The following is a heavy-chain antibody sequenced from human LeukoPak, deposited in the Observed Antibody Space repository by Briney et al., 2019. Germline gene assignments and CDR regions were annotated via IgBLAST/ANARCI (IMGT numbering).Heavy chain of an antibody. V-gene: IGHV3-9*03. D-gene: IGHD5-24*01. CDR3: AKGPRRDGYPGAFDI. CDR1: GFTFDDYA. CDR2: ISWNSGSI. J-gene: IGHJ3*02. Sequence: GGSLRLSCAASGFTFDDYAMHWVRQAPGKGLEWVSGISWNSGSIGYADSVKGRFTISRDNAKNSLYLQMNSLRAEDMALYYCAKGPRRDGYPGAFDIWGQGTMVTVSS.